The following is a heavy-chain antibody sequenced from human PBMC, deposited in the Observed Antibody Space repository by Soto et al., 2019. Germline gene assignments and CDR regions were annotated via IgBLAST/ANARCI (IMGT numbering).Heavy chain of an antibody. J-gene: IGHJ4*02. V-gene: IGHV2-5*01. CDR3: AHVISGYEDV. CDR1: WLSLSTSGVD. D-gene: IGHD5-12*01. Sequence: SGATLVNPTQTLTLTCTFSWLSLSTSGVDVGWIRQPPGKAMEWLALIYWNDDKRYSPSLKSRLTITKDTSKNQVVLTMTNMDPVDTATYYCAHVISGYEDVWGQGTLVTVSS. CDR2: IYWNDDK.